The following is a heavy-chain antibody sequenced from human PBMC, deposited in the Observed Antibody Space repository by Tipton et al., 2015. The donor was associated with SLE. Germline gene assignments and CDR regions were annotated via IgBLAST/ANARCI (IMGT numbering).Heavy chain of an antibody. CDR2: IYYSGTT. D-gene: IGHD2-15*01. CDR1: GDSISGQY. V-gene: IGHV4-59*11. J-gene: IGHJ4*02. Sequence: LRLSCTVSGDSISGQYWSWIRQPPGKGLEWIGHIYYSGTTNFNPSLKRRVTISVDTSKNQFSLKLTSVTAADTAVYYCAGGWQDYCSGGTCDALDYWGQGKLVTVPS. CDR3: AGGWQDYCSGGTCDALDY.